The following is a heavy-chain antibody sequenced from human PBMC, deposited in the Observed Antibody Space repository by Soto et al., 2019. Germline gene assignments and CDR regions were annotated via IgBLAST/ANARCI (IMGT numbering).Heavy chain of an antibody. Sequence: QVQLVESGGGVVQPGRSLRLSCAASGFTFSSYAMHWVRQAPGKGLEWVAVISYDGSNKYYADSVKGRFTISGDNSKNTLYLQMNSLRAEDTAVYYCARDAIREYYFDYWGQGTLVTVSS. V-gene: IGHV3-30-3*01. CDR3: ARDAIREYYFDY. CDR1: GFTFSSYA. D-gene: IGHD3-3*02. CDR2: ISYDGSNK. J-gene: IGHJ4*02.